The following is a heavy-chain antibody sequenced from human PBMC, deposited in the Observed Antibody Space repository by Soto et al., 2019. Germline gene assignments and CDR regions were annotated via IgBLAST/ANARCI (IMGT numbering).Heavy chain of an antibody. CDR3: TRAQFEFGSYFGLDV. Sequence: QVHLVQSGAEVKQPGASVRVSCKASGYTFTNYDITWVRQATGQGLEWMGWMNPDSENTGSPQKFQGRVTTTVNTSLNTAYMELTSLRSEDTAVYYCTRAQFEFGSYFGLDVWGQGTTVTVSS. CDR1: GYTFTNYD. J-gene: IGHJ6*02. V-gene: IGHV1-8*01. CDR2: MNPDSENT. D-gene: IGHD3-10*01.